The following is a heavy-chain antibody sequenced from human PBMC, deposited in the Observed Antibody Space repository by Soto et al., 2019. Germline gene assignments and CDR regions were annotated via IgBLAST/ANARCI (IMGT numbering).Heavy chain of an antibody. J-gene: IGHJ3*02. V-gene: IGHV3-30-3*01. CDR2: ISYDGSNK. Sequence: QVQLVESGGGVVQPGRSLRLSCAASGFTFSSYAMHWVRQAPGKGLEWVAGISYDGSNKYYADSVQGRFTISRDNSKNTLYVQMNSLRAEDKAVYYCARVGVVTADAFDIWGQVTMVTVAS. D-gene: IGHD2-15*01. CDR3: ARVGVVTADAFDI. CDR1: GFTFSSYA.